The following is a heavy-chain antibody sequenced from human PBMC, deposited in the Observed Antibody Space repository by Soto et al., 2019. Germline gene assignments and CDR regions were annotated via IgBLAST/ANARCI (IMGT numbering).Heavy chain of an antibody. V-gene: IGHV4-4*02. J-gene: IGHJ4*02. CDR1: GGSISSSNW. D-gene: IGHD6-6*01. CDR3: ARSHSSIAAFDY. CDR2: IYHSGST. Sequence: QVQLQESGPGLVKPSGTLSLTCAVSGGSISSSNWWSWVRQPPGKGLEWIGEIYHSGSTNYNPSLKSRXXIXVAXSKNQFSLKLSSVTAADTAVYYCARSHSSIAAFDYWGQGTLVTVSS.